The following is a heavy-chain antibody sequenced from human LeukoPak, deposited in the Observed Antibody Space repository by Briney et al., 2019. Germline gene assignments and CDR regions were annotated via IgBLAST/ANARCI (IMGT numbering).Heavy chain of an antibody. CDR3: ARVPFSDYYYYYMDV. J-gene: IGHJ6*03. Sequence: ASVKVSCKASGYTFTSYYMHWVRQAPGQGLEWMGIINPSGGSTSYAQKFQGRVTMTRDMSTSTAYMELSSLRSEDTAVYYCARVPFSDYYYYYMDVWGKGTTVTVSS. D-gene: IGHD6-25*01. V-gene: IGHV1-46*01. CDR2: INPSGGST. CDR1: GYTFTSYY.